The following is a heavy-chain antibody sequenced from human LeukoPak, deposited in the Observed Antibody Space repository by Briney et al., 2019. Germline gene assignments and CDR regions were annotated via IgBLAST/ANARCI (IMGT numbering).Heavy chain of an antibody. CDR3: AKFYDISTGYFDC. CDR1: GFTISSYA. V-gene: IGHV3-23*01. CDR2: ISGGGGST. Sequence: PGGSLRLSCAASGFTISSYAMSWVRQSPGKGLEWVSAISGGGGSTYYADSVKGRFTISRDNSKNTLYLQMNSLRAEATAVYYCAKFYDISTGYFDCWGQGTLVTVSS. D-gene: IGHD3-9*01. J-gene: IGHJ4*02.